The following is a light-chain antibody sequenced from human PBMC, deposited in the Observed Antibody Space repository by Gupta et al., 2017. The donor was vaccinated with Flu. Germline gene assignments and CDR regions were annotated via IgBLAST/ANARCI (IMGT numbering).Light chain of an antibody. CDR3: AAWDDSLSGPV. V-gene: IGLV1-47*01. Sequence: QSVLTQPPSASGTPGQRVTISGSGSSSNIGNNTVYWYQQLPGTAPKLLIYRNNQRPSGVPDRFSGSKSGTSASLAISGLRSEDEADYHCAAWDDSLSGPVFGGGTKLTVL. CDR2: RNN. J-gene: IGLJ3*02. CDR1: SSNIGNNT.